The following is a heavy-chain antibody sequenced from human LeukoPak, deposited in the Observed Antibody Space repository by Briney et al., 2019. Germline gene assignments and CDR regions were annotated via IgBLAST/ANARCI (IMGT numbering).Heavy chain of an antibody. J-gene: IGHJ3*02. V-gene: IGHV4-31*11. D-gene: IGHD3/OR15-3a*01. CDR1: GGSISSGSYY. CDR2: VYYSGST. Sequence: PSQTLSLTCAVSGGSISSGSYYWGWIRQHPGKGLEWIGSVYYSGSTYYNPSLKSRLTISKDTSKNQFSLKLSSVTAADTAVYFCATSRNVDQFDIWGRGTMVTVSS. CDR3: ATSRNVDQFDI.